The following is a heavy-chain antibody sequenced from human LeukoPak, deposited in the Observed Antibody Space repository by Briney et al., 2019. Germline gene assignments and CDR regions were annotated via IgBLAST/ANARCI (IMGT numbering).Heavy chain of an antibody. J-gene: IGHJ4*02. Sequence: SETLSLTCTVSGASISSYYWSWIRQPPGKGLEWIGYISYSGSTNYNPSLKSRVTISVDTSKNQFSLKLSSVTAADTAVYYCARSGGRDGYNFDYWGRGTLVTVSS. V-gene: IGHV4-59*01. CDR3: ARSGGRDGYNFDY. D-gene: IGHD5-24*01. CDR1: GASISSYY. CDR2: ISYSGST.